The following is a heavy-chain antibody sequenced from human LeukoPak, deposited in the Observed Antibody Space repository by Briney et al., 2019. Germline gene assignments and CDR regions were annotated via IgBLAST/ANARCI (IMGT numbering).Heavy chain of an antibody. D-gene: IGHD3-9*01. CDR1: GFTVSSNY. V-gene: IGHV3-53*01. J-gene: IGHJ3*02. Sequence: QAGGSLRLSCAASGFTVSSNYMSWVRQAPGKGLEWVSVIYSGGSTYYADSVKGRFTISRDNSKNTLYLQMNSLRAEDTAVYYCARLGMARYFDWLLTEHAFDIWGQGTMVTVSS. CDR3: ARLGMARYFDWLLTEHAFDI. CDR2: IYSGGST.